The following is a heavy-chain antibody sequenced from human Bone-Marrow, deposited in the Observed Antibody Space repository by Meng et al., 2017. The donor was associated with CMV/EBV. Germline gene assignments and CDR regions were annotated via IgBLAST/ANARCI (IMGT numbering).Heavy chain of an antibody. CDR2: IKSKTDGGTT. CDR3: TRYLYYDFWSGYSALGYYYYGMDV. CDR1: GFPFSNAW. D-gene: IGHD3-3*01. Sequence: GESLKISRAASGFPFSNAWMSWVRQAPGKGLEWVGRIKSKTDGGTTDYAAPVKGRFTISRDDSKNTLYLQMNSLKTEDTAVYYCTRYLYYDFWSGYSALGYYYYGMDVWGQGTTVTVSS. J-gene: IGHJ6*02. V-gene: IGHV3-15*01.